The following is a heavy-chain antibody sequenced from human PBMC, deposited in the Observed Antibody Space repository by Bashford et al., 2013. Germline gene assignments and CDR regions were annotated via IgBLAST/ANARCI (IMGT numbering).Heavy chain of an antibody. J-gene: IGHJ6*02. CDR2: IYYSGST. CDR1: WLHQSVVITT. D-gene: IGHD2-2*01. CDR3: AREPRPAARRYYYYGMDV. Sequence: TLVPHLHCLWWLHQSVVITTGVGSASPHGKGLEWIGYIYYSGSTYYNPSLKSRVTISVDTSKNQFSLKLSSVTAADTAVYYCAREPRPAARRYYYYGMDVWGQGTTVTVSS. V-gene: IGHV4-30-4*01.